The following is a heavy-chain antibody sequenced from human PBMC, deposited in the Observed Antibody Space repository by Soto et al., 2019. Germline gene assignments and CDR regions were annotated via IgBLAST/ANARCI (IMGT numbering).Heavy chain of an antibody. CDR1: GYTFIRNG. J-gene: IGHJ6*02. Sequence: QVQLVQSGAEVKKPGASVKVSCKASGYTFIRNGISWVRQAPGQGLEWMGWISAYNGNTEYAQKFQGRVTMTTDTSTSTAYMELRNLRSDYTAVYYCARDSATLVPGVWGQGTTVTVSS. D-gene: IGHD3-10*01. CDR2: ISAYNGNT. CDR3: ARDSATLVPGV. V-gene: IGHV1-18*01.